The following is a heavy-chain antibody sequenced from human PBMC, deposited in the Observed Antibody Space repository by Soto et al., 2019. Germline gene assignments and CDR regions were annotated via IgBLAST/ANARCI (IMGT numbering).Heavy chain of an antibody. CDR2: ISWDGGST. J-gene: IGHJ4*02. V-gene: IGHV3-43*01. Sequence: GGSLRLSCAASGFTFDDYTMHWVRQAPGKGLEWVSLISWDGGSTYYADSVKGRFTISRDNSKNSLYLQMNSLRTEDTALYYCWQPQGYWGQGTLVTVS. CDR3: WQPQGY. D-gene: IGHD6-13*01. CDR1: GFTFDDYT.